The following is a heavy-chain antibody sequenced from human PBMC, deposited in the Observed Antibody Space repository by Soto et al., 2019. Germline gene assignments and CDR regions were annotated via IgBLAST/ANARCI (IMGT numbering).Heavy chain of an antibody. D-gene: IGHD5-18*01. V-gene: IGHV4-59*01. Sequence: SETLSLTCVVSGGAISDFYWSWVRHPPGQGLEWVGCIFYSGSANNNPSLNSRVPISVDISKNHFSLTLLLVAATATAVYYCARMKRGYTYVSNLDFWGQGNQVTVSS. CDR2: IFYSGSA. J-gene: IGHJ4*02. CDR3: ARMKRGYTYVSNLDF. CDR1: GGAISDFY.